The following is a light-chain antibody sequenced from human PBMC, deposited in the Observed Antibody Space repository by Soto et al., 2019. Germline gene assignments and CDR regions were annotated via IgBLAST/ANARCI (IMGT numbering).Light chain of an antibody. V-gene: IGKV3-15*01. CDR3: QQYGSSPRT. CDR2: GAS. Sequence: ETVMTQSPATLSVSPGDRVTLSCRASQSIGTNLLWLQQSPGQPPRLLISGASDRVAGVPDRFSGSGSGTDFTLTISGLQAEDCAVYYCQQYGSSPRTFGQGTKVEV. J-gene: IGKJ1*01. CDR1: QSIGTN.